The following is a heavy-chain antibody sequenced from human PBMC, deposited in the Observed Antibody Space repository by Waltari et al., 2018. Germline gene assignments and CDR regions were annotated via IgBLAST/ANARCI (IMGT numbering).Heavy chain of an antibody. V-gene: IGHV1-2*02. D-gene: IGHD3-3*01. CDR2: INPNSGGT. CDR1: GYTFTGYY. Sequence: QVQLVQSGAEVKKPGASVKVSCKASGYTFTGYYMHWVRQAPGQGLEWMGWINPNSGGTNYAQKFQGRVTMTRDTSISTAYMELSRLRSDDTAVYYCVRERTIFGVVMSAFDIWGQGTMVTVSS. CDR3: VRERTIFGVVMSAFDI. J-gene: IGHJ3*02.